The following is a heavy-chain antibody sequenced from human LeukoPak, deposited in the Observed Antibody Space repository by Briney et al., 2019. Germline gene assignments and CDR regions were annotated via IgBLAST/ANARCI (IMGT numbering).Heavy chain of an antibody. Sequence: GASVNVSCKASGYAFTDYYIHWVRQAPGQGLEWMALVNPNSGGTYYAQNFHDRITLTRDTSISTAYMELSRLRSDDTAIYYCARANALYCSSTSCLFDYWGQGTLVTVSS. CDR2: VNPNSGGT. D-gene: IGHD2-2*01. CDR3: ARANALYCSSTSCLFDY. J-gene: IGHJ4*02. V-gene: IGHV1-2*02. CDR1: GYAFTDYY.